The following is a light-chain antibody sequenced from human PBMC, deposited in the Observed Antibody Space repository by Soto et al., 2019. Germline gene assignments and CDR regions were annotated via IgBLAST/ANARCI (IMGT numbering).Light chain of an antibody. Sequence: DIQLTQSPSFLSASVGDRVTITCRASQGINIFLAWFQQKPGKAPNLLISAASTLQSGVPSRFSGSGSETEFTLTSTSLQPEDSATDYCQQRNSYPRTFGQGTKVDIK. CDR3: QQRNSYPRT. V-gene: IGKV1-9*01. CDR2: AAS. J-gene: IGKJ2*01. CDR1: QGINIF.